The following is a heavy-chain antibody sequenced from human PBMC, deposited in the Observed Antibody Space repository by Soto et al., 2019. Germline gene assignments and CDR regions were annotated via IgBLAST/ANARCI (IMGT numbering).Heavy chain of an antibody. Sequence: SETLSLTCTVSCGSISSYYWSWIRQPAGKGLEWIGRIYTRGSTNYNPSLKSRVTMSVDTSKNQFYLKLSSVTAADTAVYYCARSLYYDFWSGYYNEPGWFAPWGQGTLVTVSS. J-gene: IGHJ5*02. V-gene: IGHV4-4*07. D-gene: IGHD3-3*01. CDR1: CGSISSYY. CDR2: IYTRGST. CDR3: ARSLYYDFWSGYYNEPGWFAP.